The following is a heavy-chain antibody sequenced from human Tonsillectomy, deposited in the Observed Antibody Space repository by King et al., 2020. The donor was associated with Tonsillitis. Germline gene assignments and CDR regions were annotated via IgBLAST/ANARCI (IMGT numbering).Heavy chain of an antibody. CDR1: GFTFDDYA. V-gene: IGHV3-9*01. Sequence: VQLVESGGGLVQPGRSLRLSCAASGFTFDDYAMHWVRQSPGKGLEWVSGISWNSDNIDYADSVKGRFTISRDNAKNSLYLQMNSLRAEDTAVYYCAKLARSGSRFHYFYSYMDVWGKGTTVTVSS. CDR2: ISWNSDNI. CDR3: AKLARSGSRFHYFYSYMDV. J-gene: IGHJ6*03. D-gene: IGHD1-26*01.